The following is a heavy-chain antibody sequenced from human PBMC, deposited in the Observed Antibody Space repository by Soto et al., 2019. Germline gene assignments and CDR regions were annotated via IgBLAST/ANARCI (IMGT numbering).Heavy chain of an antibody. CDR1: GGNFSSYA. D-gene: IGHD6-19*01. V-gene: IGHV1-69*13. J-gene: IGHJ4*02. CDR3: ARDLRGIAVAGTRFDY. Sequence: SVKVSCKASGGNFSSYAIRWVRQAPGQGLEWMGGIIPIFGTANYAQKFQGRVTITSDESPSTADMELSSLRFEDTAVYYCARDLRGIAVAGTRFDYWGQGTLVTLAS. CDR2: IIPIFGTA.